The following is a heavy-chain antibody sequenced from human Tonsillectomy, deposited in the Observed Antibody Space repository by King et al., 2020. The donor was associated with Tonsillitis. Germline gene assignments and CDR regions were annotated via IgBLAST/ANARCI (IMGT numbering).Heavy chain of an antibody. J-gene: IGHJ4*02. CDR1: GIAFGHYA. Sequence: DVQLVESGGGLIQPGGSLRLSCEASGIAFGHYAMTWVRQAPGKGLEWVSGLSGSGNKTYYADSVKGRFTISRDNSKNTMYLEMNSLRVEDTAVYFCAQGRRVAAAAYFDHWGQGILVTVSS. D-gene: IGHD6-13*01. CDR2: LSGSGNKT. V-gene: IGHV3-23*04. CDR3: AQGRRVAAAAYFDH.